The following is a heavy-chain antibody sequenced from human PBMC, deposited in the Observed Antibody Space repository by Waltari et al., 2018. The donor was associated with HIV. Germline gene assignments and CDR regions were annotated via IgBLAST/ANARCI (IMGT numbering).Heavy chain of an antibody. J-gene: IGHJ4*02. CDR1: GGSFSGHY. CDR2: INHSGRT. CDR3: ARGSLYCSAGSCYPFSFDY. V-gene: IGHV4-34*01. Sequence: QVHLQQWGAGLLKPSETLSLTCAVYGGSFSGHYWNWIRQPPGKGREWIGEINHSGRTNYNPFLWVRVSISVDTSKNQFSLKLTSVTAADTAVYYCARGSLYCSAGSCYPFSFDYWGQGILVAVSS. D-gene: IGHD2-15*01.